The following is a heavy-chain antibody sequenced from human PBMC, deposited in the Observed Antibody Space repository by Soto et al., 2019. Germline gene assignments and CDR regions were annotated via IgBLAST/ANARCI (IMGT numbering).Heavy chain of an antibody. J-gene: IGHJ4*02. D-gene: IGHD3-22*01. V-gene: IGHV1-3*05. CDR3: ARGSGYYYWDDY. Sequence: QVQPVQSGAEEKKPGASVKVSCKASGYTFTSYAMHWLRQAPGQRLEWMGWINAGNGNTKYSQKFQGRVTITRDTSASTAYMELSSLRSEDTAVYYCARGSGYYYWDDYWGQGTLVTVSS. CDR2: INAGNGNT. CDR1: GYTFTSYA.